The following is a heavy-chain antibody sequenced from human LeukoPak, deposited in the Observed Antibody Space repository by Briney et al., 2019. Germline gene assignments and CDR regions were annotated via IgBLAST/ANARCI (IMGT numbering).Heavy chain of an antibody. CDR1: GGSISSSSYY. J-gene: IGHJ4*02. Sequence: PSETLSLTCTVSGGSISSSSYYWGWIRQPPGNGLEWIGSIYYSGSTYYNPSLKSRVTISVDTSKNQFSLKLSSVTAADTAVYYCASKGATYSSSWYYFDYWGQGTLVTVSS. CDR2: IYYSGST. CDR3: ASKGATYSSSWYYFDY. D-gene: IGHD6-13*01. V-gene: IGHV4-39*01.